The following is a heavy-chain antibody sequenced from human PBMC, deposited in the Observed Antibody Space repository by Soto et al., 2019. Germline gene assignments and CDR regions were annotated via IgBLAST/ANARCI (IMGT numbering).Heavy chain of an antibody. CDR2: IYYSGST. CDR3: AGTAKWGYYYYGMDP. D-gene: IGHD7-27*01. CDR1: GGSVSSGSYY. V-gene: IGHV4-61*01. Sequence: QVQLQESGPGLVKPSETLSLTCTVSGGSVSSGSYYWSWIRQPPGKGLEWIGYIYYSGSTNYNPSLKSRVTISVDTSKNQFALKLSSVTAADTAVYYCAGTAKWGYYYYGMDPWGQGTTVTVSS. J-gene: IGHJ6*02.